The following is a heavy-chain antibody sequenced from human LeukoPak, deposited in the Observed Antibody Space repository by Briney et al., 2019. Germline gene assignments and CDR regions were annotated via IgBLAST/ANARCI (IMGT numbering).Heavy chain of an antibody. D-gene: IGHD3-22*01. CDR3: AKGSKVVVFTRDHYMDV. V-gene: IGHV3-53*01. CDR1: GFTVSGNY. CDR2: IYSDDTT. Sequence: GGSLRLSCAVSGFTVSGNYMSWIRQAPGKGLEWVSLIYSDDTTLYADSVKGRFTISRDISKNTMYLQMSSLRAEDTAVYYCAKGSKVVVFTRDHYMDVWGKGTTVTISS. J-gene: IGHJ6*03.